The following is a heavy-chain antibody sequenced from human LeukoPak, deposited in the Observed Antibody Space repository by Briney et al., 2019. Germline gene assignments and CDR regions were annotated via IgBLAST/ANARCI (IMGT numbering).Heavy chain of an antibody. CDR2: IKPSDGST. J-gene: IGHJ4*02. D-gene: IGHD2-2*01. V-gene: IGHV1-46*01. CDR1: GYTFSNYY. CDR3: AREPPESYRFDY. Sequence: ASVKVSCKPSGYTFSNYYLHWVRQAPGQGPECMGIIKPSDGSTQYPQKFQGRVTMTRDMSASTVYMELSSLTSEDTAMYYCAREPPESYRFDYWGQGAPVTVSS.